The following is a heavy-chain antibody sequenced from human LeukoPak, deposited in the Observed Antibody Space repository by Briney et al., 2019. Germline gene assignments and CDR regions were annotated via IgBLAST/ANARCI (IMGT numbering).Heavy chain of an antibody. CDR2: IRYDGSNK. D-gene: IGHD1-26*01. Sequence: QAGGSLRLSCAASGFTFSSYGMHWVRQAPGKGLEWVAFIRYDGSNKYYADSVKGRFTISRDNSKNTLYLQMNSLRAEDTAVYYCAKALVVGATTIGAFDYYYYMDVWGKGTTVTVSS. CDR3: AKALVVGATTIGAFDYYYYMDV. V-gene: IGHV3-30*02. CDR1: GFTFSSYG. J-gene: IGHJ6*03.